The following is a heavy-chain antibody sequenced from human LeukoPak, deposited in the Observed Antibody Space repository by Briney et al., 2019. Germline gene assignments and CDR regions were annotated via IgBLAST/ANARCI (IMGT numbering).Heavy chain of an antibody. CDR2: IDPSDSYT. Sequence: GESLKISCKGSGYSFTSYWISLVRQMPGKGLEWMGRIDPSDSYTNYSPSFQGHVTISADKSISTAYLQWSSLKASDTAMYYCARHDGAVTDFDYWGQGTLVTVSS. CDR3: ARHDGAVTDFDY. D-gene: IGHD1-26*01. J-gene: IGHJ4*02. V-gene: IGHV5-10-1*01. CDR1: GYSFTSYW.